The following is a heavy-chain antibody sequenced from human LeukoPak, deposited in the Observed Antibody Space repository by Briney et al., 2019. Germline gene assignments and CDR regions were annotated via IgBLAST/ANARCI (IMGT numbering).Heavy chain of an antibody. CDR2: IIPILGIA. D-gene: IGHD1-26*01. V-gene: IGHV1-69*04. CDR1: GGTFSSYA. Sequence: SVKVSCKASGGTFSSYAISWVRQAPGQGLEWMGRIIPILGIANYAQKFQGRVMITADKSTSTAYMELSSLRSEDTAVYYCARDLGVGATIKFGYWGQGTLVTVSS. J-gene: IGHJ4*02. CDR3: ARDLGVGATIKFGY.